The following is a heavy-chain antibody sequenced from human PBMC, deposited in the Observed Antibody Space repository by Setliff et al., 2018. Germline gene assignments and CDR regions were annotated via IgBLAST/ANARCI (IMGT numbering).Heavy chain of an antibody. CDR1: GGSISSYY. V-gene: IGHV4-39*07. D-gene: IGHD2-2*01. J-gene: IGHJ4*02. Sequence: PSETLSLTCTVSGGSISSYYWGRIRQPPGKGLEWIGSIYYSGSTYYNPSLKSRVTISVDTSKNQFSLKLSPVTAADTAVYCCARVKIAILPAAIDYWGRGTLVTVSS. CDR2: IYYSGST. CDR3: ARVKIAILPAAIDY.